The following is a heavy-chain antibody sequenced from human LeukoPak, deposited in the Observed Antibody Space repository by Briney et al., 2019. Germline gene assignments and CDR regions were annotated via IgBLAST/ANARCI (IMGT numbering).Heavy chain of an antibody. CDR1: GFTFDDYD. Sequence: GGSLRLSCAASGFTFDDYDMSWGRQAPGEGLEGVSGINWNGGSTGYADSVKGRFTISRDNAKNSLYLQMNSLRAEDTALYYCARVGGNWNDGAGYFDYWGQGTLVTVSS. V-gene: IGHV3-20*04. CDR2: INWNGGST. D-gene: IGHD1-1*01. J-gene: IGHJ4*02. CDR3: ARVGGNWNDGAGYFDY.